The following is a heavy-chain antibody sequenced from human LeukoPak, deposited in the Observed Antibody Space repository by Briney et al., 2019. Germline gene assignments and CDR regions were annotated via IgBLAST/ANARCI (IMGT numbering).Heavy chain of an antibody. CDR2: ISGSGGAA. J-gene: IGHJ6*03. Sequence: VGSLRLSCVASGVAFSSYAMNSVRQAPGKGLQGGSGISGSGGAAYIADSVKGWFNLSRDNSKNTLFVEMNSLRVEDTALYYCAKGAVESLDYYFYMEVWGTGTTVTVSS. CDR1: GVAFSSYA. CDR3: AKGAVESLDYYFYMEV. V-gene: IGHV3-23*01.